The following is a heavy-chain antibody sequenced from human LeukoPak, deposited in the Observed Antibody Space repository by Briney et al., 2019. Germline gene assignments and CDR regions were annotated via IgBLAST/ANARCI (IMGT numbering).Heavy chain of an antibody. CDR3: VREKNCANGICYED. CDR2: ISPNSGNT. CDR1: GYTFTTYD. J-gene: IGHJ4*02. Sequence: ASVKVSCKASGYTFTTYDINWVRQATGQGLEWLGWISPNSGNTGYARKFQGRVTMTRDTSIITAYMELSSLRSEDTAVYYCVREKNCANGICYEDWGQGTLVTVSS. D-gene: IGHD2-8*01. V-gene: IGHV1-8*01.